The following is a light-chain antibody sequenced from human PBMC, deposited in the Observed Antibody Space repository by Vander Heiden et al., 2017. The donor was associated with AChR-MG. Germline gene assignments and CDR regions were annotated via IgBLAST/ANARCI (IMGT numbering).Light chain of an antibody. J-gene: IGLJ2*01. Sequence: SYELTQPPSVSVSPGQTASITCSGDKLGDKYACWYQQKPGQSPVLVIYQDSKRPSGIPERFSGSNSGTTATLTISGTQAMDEAYYYCQAWDSSTAVVGGGTKLTVL. V-gene: IGLV3-1*01. CDR1: KLGDKY. CDR2: QDS. CDR3: QAWDSSTAV.